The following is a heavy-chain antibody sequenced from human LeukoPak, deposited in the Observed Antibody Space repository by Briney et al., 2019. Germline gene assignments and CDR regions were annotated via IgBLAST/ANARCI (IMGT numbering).Heavy chain of an antibody. Sequence: GGSLRLTCAASGFSFNSYWMSWVSQAPGKRLERAPNIKQDGSEKKYVDSVKGRFTISRDNAKNSLFLQMDSLRAEDTAVYYCTRAITVGGITIPFDLWGRGTQVTVSS. D-gene: IGHD3-3*01. CDR3: TRAITVGGITIPFDL. J-gene: IGHJ2*01. V-gene: IGHV3-7*01. CDR1: GFSFNSYW. CDR2: IKQDGSEK.